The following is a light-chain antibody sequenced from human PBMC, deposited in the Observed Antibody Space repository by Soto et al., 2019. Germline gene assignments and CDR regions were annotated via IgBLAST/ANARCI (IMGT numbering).Light chain of an antibody. CDR3: QQYGHSPLT. CDR1: QTIKSRS. Sequence: ETVLTQSPATLSLSPGERATLSCRASQTIKSRSLAWYQQKPGQAPRRLIYGTSGRPTNIPDRFSASGSGTDFTLTISRLEPEDFAVYYCQQYGHSPLTFGGGTKV. J-gene: IGKJ4*01. CDR2: GTS. V-gene: IGKV3-20*01.